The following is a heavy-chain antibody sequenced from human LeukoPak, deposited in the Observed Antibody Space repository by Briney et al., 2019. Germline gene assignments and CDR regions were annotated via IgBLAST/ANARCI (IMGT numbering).Heavy chain of an antibody. V-gene: IGHV4-4*07. CDR3: ARDSGYYGSGSLDAFDI. J-gene: IGHJ3*02. CDR2: IYTSGST. D-gene: IGHD3-10*01. CDR1: GGSISSYY. Sequence: SQTLSLTCTVSGGSISSYYWSWIRQPAGNVLDWIGRIYTSGSTHFNPSLKSRVTMSVDPSKNQFSLKLSSVTAADTAVYYCARDSGYYGSGSLDAFDIWGQGTMVTVSS.